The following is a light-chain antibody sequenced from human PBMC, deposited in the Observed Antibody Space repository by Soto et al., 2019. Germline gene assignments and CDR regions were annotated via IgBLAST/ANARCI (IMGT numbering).Light chain of an antibody. V-gene: IGKV3-20*01. Sequence: EIVLTQSPGTLSLSPGERATLSCRASQSVSSSYLAWYQQKPGQAPRLLIYSASSRATGIPDRFSGSGSGTDFTLTISRLELEDFAVYYCQQYGSSPQTFGQGTKVEIK. CDR1: QSVSSSY. CDR2: SAS. CDR3: QQYGSSPQT. J-gene: IGKJ1*01.